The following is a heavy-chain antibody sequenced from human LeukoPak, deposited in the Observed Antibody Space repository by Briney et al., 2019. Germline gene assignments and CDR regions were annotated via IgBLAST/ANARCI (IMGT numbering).Heavy chain of an antibody. CDR2: INHSGST. V-gene: IGHV4-34*01. D-gene: IGHD6-13*01. J-gene: IGHJ4*02. CDR3: ARGLGYSSSSSPAPYYFDY. Sequence: SETLSLTCAVYGVSFSGYYWSWIRQPPGKGLEWIGEINHSGSTNYNPSLKSRVTISVDTSKNQFSLKLSSVTAADTAVYYCARGLGYSSSSSPAPYYFDYWGQGTLVTVSS. CDR1: GVSFSGYY.